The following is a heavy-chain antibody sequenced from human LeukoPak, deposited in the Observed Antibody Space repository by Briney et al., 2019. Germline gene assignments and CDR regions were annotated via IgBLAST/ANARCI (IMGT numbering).Heavy chain of an antibody. Sequence: AASGXILSXYNMNWVRQAPGKGLEWVSFIAISGTYITYADSVKGRFTISRDNAKNSLYLQMNSLRAEDTAVYYCARDLSATARAYDYWGQGTLVTVSS. CDR1: GXILSXYN. J-gene: IGHJ4*02. CDR3: ARDLSATARAYDY. V-gene: IGHV3-21*01. D-gene: IGHD2-15*01. CDR2: IAISGTYI.